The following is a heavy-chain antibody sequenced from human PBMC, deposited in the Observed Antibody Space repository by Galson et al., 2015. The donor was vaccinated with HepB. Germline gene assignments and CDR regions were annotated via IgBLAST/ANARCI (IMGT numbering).Heavy chain of an antibody. V-gene: IGHV4-59*01. D-gene: IGHD3-22*01. J-gene: IGHJ4*02. CDR2: IYYSGST. Sequence: LSLTCTVSGGSISSYYWSWIRQPPGKGLEWIGYIYYSGSTNYNPSLKSRVTISVDTSKNQFSLKLSSVTAADTAVYYCARAEAYYYDSSGYYFDYWGQGTLVTVSS. CDR3: ARAEAYYYDSSGYYFDY. CDR1: GGSISSYY.